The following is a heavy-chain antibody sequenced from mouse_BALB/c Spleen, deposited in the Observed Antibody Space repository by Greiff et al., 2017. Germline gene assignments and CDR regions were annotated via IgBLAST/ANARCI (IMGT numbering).Heavy chain of an antibody. CDR2: IDPENGDT. V-gene: IGHV14-4*02. CDR3: NAPDAMDY. CDR1: GFNIKDYY. J-gene: IGHJ4*01. Sequence: VQLQQSGAELVRSGASVKLSCTASGFNIKDYYMHWVKQRPEQGLEWIGWIDPENGDTEYAPKFQGKATMTADTSSNTAYLPLSSLTSEDTAVYYCNAPDAMDYWGQGTSVTVSS.